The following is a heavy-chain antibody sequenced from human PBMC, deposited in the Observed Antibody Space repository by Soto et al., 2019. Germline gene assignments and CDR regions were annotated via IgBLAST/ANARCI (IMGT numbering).Heavy chain of an antibody. J-gene: IGHJ6*02. CDR3: ARQNPAQGYYYGMDV. V-gene: IGHV4-39*01. CDR2: IYYSGST. CDR1: GFTFSSYA. Sequence: PSETLSLSCAASGFTFSSYAMSWIRQPPGKGLEWIGSIYYSGSTYYNPSLKSRVTISVDTSKNQFSLKLSSVTAADTAVYYCARQNPAQGYYYGMDVWGQGTTVTVSS.